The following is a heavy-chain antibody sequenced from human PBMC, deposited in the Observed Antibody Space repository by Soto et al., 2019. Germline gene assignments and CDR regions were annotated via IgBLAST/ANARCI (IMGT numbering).Heavy chain of an antibody. CDR3: ASGGNWFDP. D-gene: IGHD3-16*01. J-gene: IGHJ5*02. CDR1: GGSISNYY. CDR2: MYYNGNI. V-gene: IGHV4-59*01. Sequence: SETLSLTCNVSGGSISNYYWTWVRQSPGKGLEWIGYMYYNGNINYNPSLKSRVTISIDTSKNQFSLTLKSVTAADTAVYYCASGGNWFDPWGQGXLVTVYS.